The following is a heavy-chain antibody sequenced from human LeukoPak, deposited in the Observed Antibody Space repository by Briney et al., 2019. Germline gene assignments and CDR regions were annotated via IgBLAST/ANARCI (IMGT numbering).Heavy chain of an antibody. CDR1: GYTFTSYG. D-gene: IGHD6-6*01. J-gene: IGHJ4*02. V-gene: IGHV1-18*01. Sequence: GASLKVSCKASGYTFTSYGISWVRQAPGQGLEWLGCVSTYNGYTYYAQNFQGRVTMTTDSSTSTAYMEVRSLRSDDTAVYYCARYVAARRYFDYWGRGTLVTVSS. CDR3: ARYVAARRYFDY. CDR2: VSTYNGYT.